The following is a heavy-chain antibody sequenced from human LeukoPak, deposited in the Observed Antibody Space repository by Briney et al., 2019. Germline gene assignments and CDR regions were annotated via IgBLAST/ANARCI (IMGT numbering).Heavy chain of an antibody. D-gene: IGHD2-8*01. J-gene: IGHJ4*02. CDR1: GGSFSGYY. CDR2: INHSGST. CDR3: ARGPIVLMVYAIYKGAFDY. V-gene: IGHV4-34*01. Sequence: PSETLSLTXAVYGGSFSGYYWSWIRQPPGKGLEWIGEINHSGSTNYNPSLKSRVTISVDTSKNQFSLKLSSVTAADTAVYYCARGPIVLMVYAIYKGAFDYWGQGTLVTVSS.